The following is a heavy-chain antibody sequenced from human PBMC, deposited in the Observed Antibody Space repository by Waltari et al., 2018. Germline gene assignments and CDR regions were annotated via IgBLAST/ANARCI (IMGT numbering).Heavy chain of an antibody. CDR3: AKPEQADFWSAFSPIDY. CDR2: ISGRGGRT. V-gene: IGHV3-23*01. D-gene: IGHD3-3*01. J-gene: IGHJ4*02. CDR1: GFTFSSYA. Sequence: EVQLLDSGGVLVQPGGSLRLSCAASGFTFSSYAMSWVRQTPGKGLAWVSGISGRGGRTYYADSGKGRFTISRDNSKNTLYLQMNSLRAEDTAVYYCAKPEQADFWSAFSPIDYWGQGTLVTVSS.